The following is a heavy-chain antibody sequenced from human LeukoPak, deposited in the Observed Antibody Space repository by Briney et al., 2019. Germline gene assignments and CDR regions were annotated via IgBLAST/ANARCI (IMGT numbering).Heavy chain of an antibody. CDR3: ARKSGISGFDY. J-gene: IGHJ4*02. D-gene: IGHD6-19*01. CDR1: GYTFTGYY. CDR2: INPNSGGT. V-gene: IGHV1-2*02. Sequence: ASVNVSCKASGYTFTGYYMHWVRQAPGQGREWMGWINPNSGGTNYAQKFQGRVTMTRDTSISTAYMELSRLKSDDTAVYYCARKSGISGFDYWGQGTLVTVSS.